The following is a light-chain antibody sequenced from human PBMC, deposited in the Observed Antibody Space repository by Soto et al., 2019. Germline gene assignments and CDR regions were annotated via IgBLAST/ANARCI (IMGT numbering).Light chain of an antibody. CDR1: QDISNY. J-gene: IGKJ4*01. CDR3: QQYDHLPLT. Sequence: DIQMTQSPSSLSPSVGDRVTITCQASQDISNYLNWYQQKPGKAPKLLIYDASNLETGVPSRFSGSGSGTDFTFTISSLQPEDIATYYCQQYDHLPLTFGGGTKVDIK. CDR2: DAS. V-gene: IGKV1-33*01.